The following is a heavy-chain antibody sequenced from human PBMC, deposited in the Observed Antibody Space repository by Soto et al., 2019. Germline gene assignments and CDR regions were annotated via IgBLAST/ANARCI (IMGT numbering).Heavy chain of an antibody. J-gene: IGHJ5*02. CDR2: ISSSSSTI. V-gene: IGHV3-48*01. CDR1: GFTFSSYS. Sequence: EVQLVESGGGLVQPGGSLRLSCAASGFTFSSYSMNWVRQAPGKGLEWVSYISSSSSTIYYADSVKGRFTSSRDNAMNSRYLQMNSLRAEDTAVYHGAREYCSSTSCLNWFDPWGQGTLVTVSS. CDR3: AREYCSSTSCLNWFDP. D-gene: IGHD2-2*01.